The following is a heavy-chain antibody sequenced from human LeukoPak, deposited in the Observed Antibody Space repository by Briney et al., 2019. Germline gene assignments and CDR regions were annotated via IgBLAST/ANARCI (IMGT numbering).Heavy chain of an antibody. CDR3: ARGRYSGTYLLDY. Sequence: GGSLRLSCAASGFTFSSYSMNWVRQAPGKGLEWISSISSSSSYIYYAGSVKGRFTISRDNAKNSLYLQMNSLRAEDTAVYYCARGRYSGTYLLDYWGQGTLVTVSS. D-gene: IGHD1-26*01. J-gene: IGHJ4*02. CDR1: GFTFSSYS. V-gene: IGHV3-21*01. CDR2: ISSSSSYI.